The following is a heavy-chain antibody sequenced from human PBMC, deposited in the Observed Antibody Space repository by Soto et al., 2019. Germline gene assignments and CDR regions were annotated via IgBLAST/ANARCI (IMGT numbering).Heavy chain of an antibody. J-gene: IGHJ4*02. CDR3: ARSSTSANYFDY. V-gene: IGHV4-31*03. Sequence: LRLSCTASGFIFGDYAVSWIRQHPGKGLEWIGYIYYSGSTYYNPSLKSRVTISVDTSKNQFSLKLSSVTAADTAVYYCARSSTSANYFDYWGQGTLVTVSS. CDR1: GFIFGDYA. D-gene: IGHD2-2*01. CDR2: IYYSGST.